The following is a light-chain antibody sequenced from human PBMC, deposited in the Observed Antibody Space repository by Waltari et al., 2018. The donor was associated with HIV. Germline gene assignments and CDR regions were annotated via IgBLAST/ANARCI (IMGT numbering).Light chain of an antibody. CDR2: EDS. J-gene: IGLJ3*02. V-gene: IGLV3-10*01. CDR1: ALPKKY. Sequence: SYELTQPPSVSVSPGQTARITCSGDALPKKYAYWYQQKSGQAPVLVISEDSKRPSGIPDRLSGSSSGTMATLTIRGAQVEDEADYYCYSTDSSDWVFGGGTKLTVL. CDR3: YSTDSSDWV.